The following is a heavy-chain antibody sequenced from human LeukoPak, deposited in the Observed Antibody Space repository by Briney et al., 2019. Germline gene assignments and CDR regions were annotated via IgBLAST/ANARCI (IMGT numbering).Heavy chain of an antibody. CDR2: IKQDCRQQ. J-gene: IGHJ6*03. CDR1: GFTFSHYW. V-gene: IGHV3-7*01. D-gene: IGHD1-1*01. Sequence: LPGGSLRLSCVASGFTFSHYWMSCVRHAPGKSLEGVANIKQDCRQQCYVDSVKDRLTISRDSAKNQLYLQMNSLRVEDTAVYYCARDRAGTTLIRHHNYYYMDVWGKGTTVTVSS. CDR3: ARDRAGTTLIRHHNYYYMDV.